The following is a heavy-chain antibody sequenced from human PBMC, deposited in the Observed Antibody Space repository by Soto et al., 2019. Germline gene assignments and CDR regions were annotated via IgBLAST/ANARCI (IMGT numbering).Heavy chain of an antibody. CDR2: IIPIFGTA. D-gene: IGHD6-25*01. CDR3: ARQGAALRDYYYCMEV. V-gene: IGHV1-69*05. CDR1: GGTFSSYA. Sequence: QVQLVQSGAEVKKPGSSVKVSCKASGGTFSSYAISWVRQAPGQGLEWMGGIIPIFGTANYAQKFQGRVTMPPXXXTXXAYRELSSLRSEDAAVYYCARQGAALRDYYYCMEVWGQGTTVTVSS. J-gene: IGHJ6*02.